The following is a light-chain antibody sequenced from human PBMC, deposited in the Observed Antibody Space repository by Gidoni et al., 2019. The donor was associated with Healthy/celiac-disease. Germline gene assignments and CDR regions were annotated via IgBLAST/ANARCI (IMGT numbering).Light chain of an antibody. CDR3: QTWGTGIHVV. CDR1: SGHSSYA. V-gene: IGLV4-69*01. Sequence: QLVLTQSPSASASLGASVKLTGTLSSGHSSYAIAWHQQQPEKGPRYLMNLNSDGSHSKGDGIPDRFSGSSSGAERYLTISSLQSEDEADYYCQTWGTGIHVVFGGGTKLTVL. CDR2: LNSDGSH. J-gene: IGLJ2*01.